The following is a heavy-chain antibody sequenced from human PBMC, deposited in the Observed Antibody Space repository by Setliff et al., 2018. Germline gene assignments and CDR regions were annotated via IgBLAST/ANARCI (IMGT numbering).Heavy chain of an antibody. V-gene: IGHV4-34*12. CDR1: GGSFSGYY. D-gene: IGHD6-19*01. Sequence: PSETLSLTCAVYGGSFSGYYWSWIRQPPGKWLEWIGEVIPGGSTNYNPSLKSRVTMSIDTSKNQFSLKLNSVTAADMAVYYCAREQWLDPPGYYYMDVWAKGTTVTVSS. J-gene: IGHJ6*03. CDR3: AREQWLDPPGYYYMDV. CDR2: VIPGGST.